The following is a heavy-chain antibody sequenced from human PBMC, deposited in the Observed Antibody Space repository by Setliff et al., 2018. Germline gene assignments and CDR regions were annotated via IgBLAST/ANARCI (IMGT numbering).Heavy chain of an antibody. J-gene: IGHJ4*02. Sequence: ASVKVSCKASGYTFTNYGINWVRQAPGQGLEWLGWISAYNGNTHYAQKLQGRVSMTTDTSTSTAYTELRSLRSDDTAVYYCARVYTLTIPPDYWGQGTLVTVSS. CDR1: GYTFTNYG. CDR2: ISAYNGNT. D-gene: IGHD4-17*01. CDR3: ARVYTLTIPPDY. V-gene: IGHV1-18*01.